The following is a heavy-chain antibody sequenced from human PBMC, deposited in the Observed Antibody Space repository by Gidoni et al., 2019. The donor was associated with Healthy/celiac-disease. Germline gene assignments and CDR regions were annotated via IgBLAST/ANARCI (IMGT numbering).Heavy chain of an antibody. V-gene: IGHV3-30*07. J-gene: IGHJ4*02. D-gene: IGHD2-15*01. CDR3: ARDSVHFSGGSCYFGY. Sequence: SVKGRFTISRDNSKNTLYLQMNSLRAEDTAVYYCARDSVHFSGGSCYFGYWGQGTLVTVSS.